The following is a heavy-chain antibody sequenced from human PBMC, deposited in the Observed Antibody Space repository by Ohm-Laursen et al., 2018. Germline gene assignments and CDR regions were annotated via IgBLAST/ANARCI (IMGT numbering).Heavy chain of an antibody. J-gene: IGHJ4*02. CDR3: ASSPYSYGTIDY. Sequence: SDTLSLTCAVYGGSFSGYYWSWIRQPPGKGLEWIGEINHSGSTNYNPSLKSRVTISVDTSKNQFSLKLSSVTAADTAVYYCASSPYSYGTIDYWGQGTLVTVSS. D-gene: IGHD5-18*01. CDR1: GGSFSGYY. CDR2: INHSGST. V-gene: IGHV4-34*01.